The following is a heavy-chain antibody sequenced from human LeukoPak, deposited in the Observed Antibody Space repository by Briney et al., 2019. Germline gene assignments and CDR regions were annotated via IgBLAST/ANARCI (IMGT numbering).Heavy chain of an antibody. CDR2: INHSGST. CDR3: ARRPGIAVAAPYYFDY. D-gene: IGHD6-19*01. Sequence: MPGGSLRLSCAASGFTFSSYAMSWVRQPPGKGLEWIGEINHSGSTNYNPSLKSRVTISVDTSKNQFSLKLSSVTAADTAVYYCARRPGIAVAAPYYFDYWGQGTLVTVSS. J-gene: IGHJ4*02. CDR1: GFTFSSYA. V-gene: IGHV4-34*01.